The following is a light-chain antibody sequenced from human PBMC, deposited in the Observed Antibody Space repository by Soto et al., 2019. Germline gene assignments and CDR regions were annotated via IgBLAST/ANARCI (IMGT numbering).Light chain of an antibody. Sequence: QSVVTQPASVSGSPGQAITISCTGTSSAVGGYNYVSWYQQHPGKAPKLMIYDVTNRPSGVSNRFSGSKSGNTASLTISGLQAEDEADYYSSSYTSRDFVLSGGGTKLTDL. V-gene: IGLV2-14*01. CDR2: DVT. CDR3: SSYTSRDFVL. CDR1: SSAVGGYNY. J-gene: IGLJ2*01.